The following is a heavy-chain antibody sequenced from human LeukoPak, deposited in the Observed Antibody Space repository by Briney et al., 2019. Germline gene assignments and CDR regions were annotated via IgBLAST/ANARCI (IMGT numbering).Heavy chain of an antibody. Sequence: GGSLRLSCVVSGLTFSRHGMTWLRQAPGKGLEWVSTISTSGDITFYAASVKGRFTISRDNSKDTLYLQMSSLRAEDTAVYYCAKDLNGHYGYWGQGTLVTVSS. CDR1: GLTFSRHG. J-gene: IGHJ4*02. V-gene: IGHV3-23*01. CDR3: AKDLNGHYGY. CDR2: ISTSGDIT. D-gene: IGHD4-17*01.